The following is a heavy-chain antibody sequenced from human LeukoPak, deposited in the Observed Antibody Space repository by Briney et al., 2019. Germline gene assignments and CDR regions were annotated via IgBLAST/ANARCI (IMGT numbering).Heavy chain of an antibody. D-gene: IGHD6-13*01. CDR2: ISGSGGST. CDR3: AKAIAAAEVTFDY. V-gene: IGHV3-23*01. Sequence: GGSLRLSCAASGFTFSSYAMSWVRQAPGKGLEWVSAISGSGGSTYYADSVKGRFTISRDNSKNTLYLQMNSLRAVDTAVYYCAKAIAAAEVTFDYWGQGTLVTVSS. CDR1: GFTFSSYA. J-gene: IGHJ4*02.